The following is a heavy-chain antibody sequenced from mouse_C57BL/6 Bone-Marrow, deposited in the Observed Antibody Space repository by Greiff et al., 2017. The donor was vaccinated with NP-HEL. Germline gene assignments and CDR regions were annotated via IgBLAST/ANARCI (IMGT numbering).Heavy chain of an antibody. CDR2: IWTGGGT. D-gene: IGHD1-1*01. CDR3: ARNERGYYYGSSRYFDV. V-gene: IGHV2-9-1*01. J-gene: IGHJ1*03. CDR1: GFSLTSYA. Sequence: QVQLQQSGPGLVAPSQSLSITCTVSGFSLTSYAISWVRQPPGKGLEWLGVIWTGGGTNYNSALKSRLSISKDNSKSQVFLKMNSLQTDDTARYYCARNERGYYYGSSRYFDVWGTGTTVTVSS.